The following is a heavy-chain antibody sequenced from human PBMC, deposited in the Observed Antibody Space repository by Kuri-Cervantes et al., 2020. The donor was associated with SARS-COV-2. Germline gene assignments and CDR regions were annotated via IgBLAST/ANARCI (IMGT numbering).Heavy chain of an antibody. Sequence: SETLSLTCTVSGGSIRSYYWSWIRQPPGKGLEWIGYIYYRGSTNYNPSLKSRVTISVDTSKNQFSLKLSSVTAADTAVYYCARDPPPDSSGWYSAFDIWGQGTMVTVSS. CDR1: GGSIRSYY. D-gene: IGHD6-19*01. CDR2: IYYRGST. V-gene: IGHV4-59*01. CDR3: ARDPPPDSSGWYSAFDI. J-gene: IGHJ3*02.